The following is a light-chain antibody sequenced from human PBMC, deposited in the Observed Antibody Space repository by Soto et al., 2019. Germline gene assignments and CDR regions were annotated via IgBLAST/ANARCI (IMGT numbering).Light chain of an antibody. CDR3: HQYDQWWT. Sequence: EIVLTQSPGTLSLSPGERATLSCRASQSVSNTNLAWFQRKPGQAPRLLIYGASIRAAGIPARFSGSGSGTEFSLTISSLQSEDFGVFVCHQYDQWWTCGQGTKVEVK. J-gene: IGKJ1*01. CDR2: GAS. V-gene: IGKV3-15*01. CDR1: QSVSNTN.